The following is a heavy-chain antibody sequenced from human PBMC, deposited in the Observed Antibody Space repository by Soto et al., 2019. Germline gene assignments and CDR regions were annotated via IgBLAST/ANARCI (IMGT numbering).Heavy chain of an antibody. J-gene: IGHJ4*02. CDR2: IIPILGIA. V-gene: IGHV1-69*02. D-gene: IGHD6-6*01. CDR1: GGTFSSYT. CDR3: ARHGAARPDY. Sequence: QVQLVQSGAEVKKPGSSVKVSCKASGGTFSSYTISWVRQAPGQGLEWMGRIIPILGIANYAQKFPGRVTITADKSTSTAYMELSSLRSEDTAVYYCARHGAARPDYWGQGTLVTVSS.